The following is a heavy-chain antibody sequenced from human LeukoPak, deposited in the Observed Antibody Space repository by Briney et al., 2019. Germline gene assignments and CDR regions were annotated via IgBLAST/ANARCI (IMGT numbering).Heavy chain of an antibody. CDR3: AKRGIVGTNPFYFDY. V-gene: IGHV3-23*01. D-gene: IGHD1-26*01. CDR2: ISGGGAYT. Sequence: PSGGSLRLSCAASGFTFSSYAMSWLRQAPGKGLEWVSAISGGGAYTYYAASVKGRFTISRDNSENTLYLQMNSLRADDTAVYYCAKRGIVGTNPFYFDYWGQGALVTVSS. CDR1: GFTFSSYA. J-gene: IGHJ4*02.